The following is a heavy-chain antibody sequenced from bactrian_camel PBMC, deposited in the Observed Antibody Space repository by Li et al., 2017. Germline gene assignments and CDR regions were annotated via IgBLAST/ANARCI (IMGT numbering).Heavy chain of an antibody. CDR1: GLSFDDSI. V-gene: IGHV3S55*01. CDR3: AAGSDLGY. Sequence: HVQLVESGGASVQVGGSLRLSCLASGLSFDDSIMAWYREAPGLGCELVSHISSDGATFSTDSVKGRFTISQDNAKNTVYLQMNSLKPDDTAVYYRAAGSDLGYWGQGTQVTVS. CDR2: ISSDGAT. J-gene: IGHJ6*01.